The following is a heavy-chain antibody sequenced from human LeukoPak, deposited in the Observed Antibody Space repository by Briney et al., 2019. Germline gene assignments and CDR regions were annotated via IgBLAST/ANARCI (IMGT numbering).Heavy chain of an antibody. J-gene: IGHJ4*02. CDR2: IWYDGSNK. CDR3: ARDGKGYDSSGYYPFDY. Sequence: GRPLRLSCAASGFTFSSYGMHWVRQAPGKGLEWVAVIWYDGSNKYYADSVKGRFSISRDNSKNTLYLQMNSLRAEDTAVYYCARDGKGYDSSGYYPFDYWGQGTLVTVSS. V-gene: IGHV3-33*01. CDR1: GFTFSSYG. D-gene: IGHD3-22*01.